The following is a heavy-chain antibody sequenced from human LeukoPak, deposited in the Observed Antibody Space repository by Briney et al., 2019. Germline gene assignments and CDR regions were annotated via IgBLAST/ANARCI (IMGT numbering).Heavy chain of an antibody. D-gene: IGHD3-10*01. CDR1: GFTFSSYW. V-gene: IGHV3-7*03. CDR3: ARVPLWFGKTIFDY. J-gene: IGHJ4*02. CDR2: VKQDGSEK. Sequence: PGGSLRLSCAASGFTFSSYWMSWVRQAPGRGLEWVANVKQDGSEKYYLDSVKGRFTISRDNAKNSLYLQMNSLRAEDTAVYYCARVPLWFGKTIFDYWGQGTVVTVSS.